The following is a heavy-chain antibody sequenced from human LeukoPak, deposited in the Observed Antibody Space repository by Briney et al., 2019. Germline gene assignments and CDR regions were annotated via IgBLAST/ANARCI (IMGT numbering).Heavy chain of an antibody. J-gene: IGHJ4*02. CDR2: IYYSGST. V-gene: IGHV4-59*08. D-gene: IGHD2-2*01. Sequence: PSETLSLTCTVSGGSISSYYWSWIRQPPGKGLEWIGSIYYSGSTNYNPSLKSRVTISVDTSKNQFSLKLSSVTAADTAVYYCARRGYCSSTSCYALDYWGQGTLVTVSS. CDR1: GGSISSYY. CDR3: ARRGYCSSTSCYALDY.